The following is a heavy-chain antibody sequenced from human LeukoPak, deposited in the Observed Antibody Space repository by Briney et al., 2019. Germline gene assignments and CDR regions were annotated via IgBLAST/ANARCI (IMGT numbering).Heavy chain of an antibody. CDR1: GYTFAAFH. CDR2: INPNGGGT. Sequence: ASVKVSCKASGYTFAAFHIHWVRQAPGQGLEWMGWINPNGGGTIYAPKFQGRVTMTRATSITTAYMELNSLRSDDTAVYYCARSHHYTNYVAPWGQGTLVTVSS. D-gene: IGHD4-11*01. CDR3: ARSHHYTNYVAP. V-gene: IGHV1-2*02. J-gene: IGHJ5*02.